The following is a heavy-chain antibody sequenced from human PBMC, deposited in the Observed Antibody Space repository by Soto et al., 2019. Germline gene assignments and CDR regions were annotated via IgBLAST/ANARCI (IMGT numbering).Heavy chain of an antibody. CDR3: GSGVLH. J-gene: IGHJ4*01. Sequence: QVQLQESGPGLVQPSQTLSLTCTVSGGSISSGGYYWSWIRQHPGTGLEWIGHISYSGITYYITSVNCPRTIPVDPSTHPFSLLVNSVSAAAAAVYYCGSGVLHWGQGTLVTVSS. V-gene: IGHV4-31*01. CDR1: GGSISSGGYY. D-gene: IGHD3-10*01. CDR2: ISYSGIT.